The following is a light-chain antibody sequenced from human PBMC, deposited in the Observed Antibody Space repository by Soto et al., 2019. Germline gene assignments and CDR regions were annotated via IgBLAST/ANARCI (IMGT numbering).Light chain of an antibody. CDR1: QSISSY. CDR2: AAS. CDR3: QQPHSFSIT. Sequence: DIQMTQSPSSLSASVGDRVTITCRASQSISSYLNWYQQKPGKAPKLLIYAASSLQSGVPSRFSGSGSGTEFTLTINSLQADDFAPSYCQQPHSFSITFGQGTRLEIK. J-gene: IGKJ5*01. V-gene: IGKV1-39*01.